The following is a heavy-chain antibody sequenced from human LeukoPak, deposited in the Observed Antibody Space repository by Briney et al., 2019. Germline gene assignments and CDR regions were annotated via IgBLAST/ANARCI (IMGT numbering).Heavy chain of an antibody. Sequence: GESLKISCKGSGYNFTNYWIGWVRQMPGRGLEWMGIIYPGDSDIRYSPSFQGQVTISADKSISTAYLQWSSLKASDTAMYYCARQSGSYKKTEFNYWGQGTLVTVSS. D-gene: IGHD1-26*01. CDR2: IYPGDSDI. J-gene: IGHJ4*02. CDR1: GYNFTNYW. V-gene: IGHV5-51*01. CDR3: ARQSGSYKKTEFNY.